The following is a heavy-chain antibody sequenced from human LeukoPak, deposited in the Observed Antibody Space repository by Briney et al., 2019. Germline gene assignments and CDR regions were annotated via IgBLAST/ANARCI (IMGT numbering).Heavy chain of an antibody. V-gene: IGHV3-23*01. Sequence: GGSLRLSCAASGFTFSSYAMSWVRQAPGKGLEWVSAISGSGGSTYYADSVKGRFTISRDNSKNTLYLQMNSLRAEGTAVYYCAKDKASYCGGDCYSNYYYYMDVWGKGTTVTVSS. J-gene: IGHJ6*03. CDR2: ISGSGGST. CDR3: AKDKASYCGGDCYSNYYYYMDV. D-gene: IGHD2-21*02. CDR1: GFTFSSYA.